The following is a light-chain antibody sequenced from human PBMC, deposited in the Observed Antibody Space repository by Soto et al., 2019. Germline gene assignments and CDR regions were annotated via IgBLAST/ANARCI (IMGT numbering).Light chain of an antibody. CDR3: QQYGRSSWT. CDR2: GAS. J-gene: IGKJ1*01. Sequence: IVMPQSPATLSVSPGERATLSCRASQSVSSNLAWYQQKPGQAPRLLIYGASIRATGVPDRFSGSGSGTDFTLTISRLEPEDFAVYYCQQYGRSSWTFGQGTKVDIK. V-gene: IGKV3-20*01. CDR1: QSVSSN.